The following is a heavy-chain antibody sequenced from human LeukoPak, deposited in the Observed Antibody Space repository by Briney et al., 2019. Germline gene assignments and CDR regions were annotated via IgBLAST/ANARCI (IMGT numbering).Heavy chain of an antibody. V-gene: IGHV5-51*01. CDR2: IYPGDSDA. D-gene: IGHD3-16*01. J-gene: IGHJ5*02. CDR3: ARQITFGGVEFDP. Sequence: GESLKIFCKGSGYSFTTYWIGWVRQMPGKGLEWMGIIYPGDSDARYGPSFQGQVTISVDKSINTAYLQWSSLKASDTAMYYCARQITFGGVEFDPWGQGTPVTVSS. CDR1: GYSFTTYW.